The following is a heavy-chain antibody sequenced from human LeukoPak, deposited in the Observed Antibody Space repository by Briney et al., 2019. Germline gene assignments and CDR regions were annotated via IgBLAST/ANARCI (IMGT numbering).Heavy chain of an antibody. CDR2: ISSSSSYI. J-gene: IGHJ4*02. Sequence: GGSLRLSCAASGFTFSSYSMNWVRQAPGKGLEWVSSISSSSSYIYYADSVKGRFTISRDNAKNSLYLQMNSLRAEDTAVYYCASQVSYYDSSGYYAFDYWGQGTLVTVSS. CDR1: GFTFSSYS. V-gene: IGHV3-21*01. CDR3: ASQVSYYDSSGYYAFDY. D-gene: IGHD3-22*01.